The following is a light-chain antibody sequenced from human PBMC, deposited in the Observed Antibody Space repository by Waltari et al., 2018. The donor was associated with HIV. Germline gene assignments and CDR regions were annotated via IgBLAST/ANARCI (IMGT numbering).Light chain of an antibody. V-gene: IGKV3-15*01. CDR1: QTINTK. CDR3: QQYNDWPLT. CDR2: GAS. J-gene: IGKJ4*01. Sequence: EVVMTQSPDTLSVSPGERVSLSCTSSQTINTKLAWFQQKPGQSPRLLIYGASTRTSGTPVTFSASGSGTAFTLTISSLQSEEFAIYYCQQYNDWPLTFGGGTKVDIK.